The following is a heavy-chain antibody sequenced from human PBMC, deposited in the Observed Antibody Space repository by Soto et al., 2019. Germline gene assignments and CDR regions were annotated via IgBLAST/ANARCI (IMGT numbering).Heavy chain of an antibody. V-gene: IGHV3-23*01. CDR2: ISGSGGST. Sequence: EVQLLESGGGLVQPGGSLRLSCAASGFTFSSYAMSWVRQAPGKGLEWVSAISGSGGSTYYADSVKGRFTISRDNSKNTLYLQMNSLRAEDTAVYYCAKPFWSGYRVDYYYGMDVWGQGTTVTVSS. D-gene: IGHD3-3*01. CDR3: AKPFWSGYRVDYYYGMDV. J-gene: IGHJ6*02. CDR1: GFTFSSYA.